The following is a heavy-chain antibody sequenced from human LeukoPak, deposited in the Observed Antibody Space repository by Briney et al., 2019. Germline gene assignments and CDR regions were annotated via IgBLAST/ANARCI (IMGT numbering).Heavy chain of an antibody. D-gene: IGHD6-13*01. CDR1: GGSISSSSYY. V-gene: IGHV4-39*01. CDR2: IYYSGST. Sequence: SETLSLTCTVSGGSISSSSYYWGWIRQPPGNGLEWIGSIYYSGSTYYNPSLKSRVAISVDTSKTQFSLKLSSVTAADTAVYYCSRQGSEIAASNRLYHGLDVWGQGTTVTVSS. J-gene: IGHJ6*02. CDR3: SRQGSEIAASNRLYHGLDV.